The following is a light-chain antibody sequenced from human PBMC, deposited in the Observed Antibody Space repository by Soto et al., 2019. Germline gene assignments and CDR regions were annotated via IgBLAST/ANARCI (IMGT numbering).Light chain of an antibody. CDR1: SSDVSGYNY. V-gene: IGLV2-11*01. CDR3: CSYAGSYTWV. CDR2: DVS. Sequence: QSAPTQPRSVSGSPGQSVTISCTGTSSDVSGYNYVSWYQQHPGKAPKLMIYDVSKRPSGVPDRFSGSKSGNTASLTISGLQAEDEADYYCCSYAGSYTWVFGTGTKLTVL. J-gene: IGLJ1*01.